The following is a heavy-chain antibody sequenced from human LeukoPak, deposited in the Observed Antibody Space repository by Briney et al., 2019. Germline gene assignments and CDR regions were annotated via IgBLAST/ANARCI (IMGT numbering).Heavy chain of an antibody. CDR3: ARGELPGFD. Sequence: PSQTLSLTCTVSGGSISSGSYYWSWIRQPAGKGLEWIGRIYTSGSTNYNPSLKSRVTISVDTSKNQFSLKLSSVTAADTAVYYCARGELPGFDWGQGTLVTVSS. V-gene: IGHV4-61*02. CDR1: GGSISSGSYY. J-gene: IGHJ4*02. CDR2: IYTSGST. D-gene: IGHD1-7*01.